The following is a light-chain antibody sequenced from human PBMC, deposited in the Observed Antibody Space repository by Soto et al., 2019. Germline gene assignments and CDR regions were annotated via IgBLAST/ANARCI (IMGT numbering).Light chain of an antibody. V-gene: IGLV2-14*01. CDR3: SSYTSSSKV. Sequence: QSALTQPASVSGSPGQSITISCTGTSSDVGGYNYVSWYQQHPGKAPKLMIYEVSNRPSGVSIPFSGSKSGNTASLTMSGLEDEDEADYYCSSYTSSSKVFGTGTKLTVL. J-gene: IGLJ1*01. CDR1: SSDVGGYNY. CDR2: EVS.